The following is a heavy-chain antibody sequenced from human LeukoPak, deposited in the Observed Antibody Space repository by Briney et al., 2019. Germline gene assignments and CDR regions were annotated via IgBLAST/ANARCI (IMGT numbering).Heavy chain of an antibody. D-gene: IGHD3-16*02. J-gene: IGHJ6*02. CDR2: IKSKTDGGTT. CDR3: TAGRRLGELSLYYYYGMDV. Sequence: PGGSLRLSCAASGFTFSNAWMSWVRQAPGKGLEWVGRIKSKTDGGTTDYAAPVKGRFTISRDDSKNTPYLQMNSLKTEDTAVYYCTAGRRLGELSLYYYYGMDVWGQGTTVTVSS. CDR1: GFTFSNAW. V-gene: IGHV3-15*01.